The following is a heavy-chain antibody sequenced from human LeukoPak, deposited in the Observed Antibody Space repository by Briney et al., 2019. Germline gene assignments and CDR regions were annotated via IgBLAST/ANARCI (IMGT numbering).Heavy chain of an antibody. CDR3: AKAPPRGSWTGNNFDY. J-gene: IGHJ4*02. CDR2: ISGSGGST. Sequence: GGSLRLSCAASGVTFSSYAMSWVRQAPGKGLEWVSAISGSGGSTYYADSVKGRFTISRDNSKNTLYLQMNSLRAEDTAVYYCAKAPPRGSWTGNNFDYWGQGTLVTVP. V-gene: IGHV3-23*01. CDR1: GVTFSSYA. D-gene: IGHD1-26*01.